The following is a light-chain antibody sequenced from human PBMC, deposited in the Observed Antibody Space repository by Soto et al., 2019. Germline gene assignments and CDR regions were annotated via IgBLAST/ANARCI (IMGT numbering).Light chain of an antibody. CDR3: QQSFPIPWT. V-gene: IGKV1-39*01. CDR1: QYIGTY. J-gene: IGKJ1*01. CDR2: SAS. Sequence: DIQMTQSPSSLSASVGDRVTITCRASQYIGTYLNWYQLKPGKAPKLLMSSASRLQSGVPSTFSGRGSGTDFTLTISRLQPGDFATYYCQQSFPIPWTFGQGTRVEIK.